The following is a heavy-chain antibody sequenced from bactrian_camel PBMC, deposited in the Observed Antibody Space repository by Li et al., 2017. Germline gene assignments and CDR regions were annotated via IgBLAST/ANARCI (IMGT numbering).Heavy chain of an antibody. J-gene: IGHJ4*01. V-gene: IGHV3S1*01. Sequence: HVQLVESGGGSVQAGGSLRLSCAAQYDTVSKVYIAWFRQAPGERREEREGVAAIYTGGGFPYYDDSVKGRFTISRDNAKNTLYLQMNSLTIEDTAVYYCAGEFWRTRGCGTQFNYWGQGTQVTVS. D-gene: IGHD1*01. CDR2: IYTGGGFP. CDR3: AGEFWRTRGCGTQFNY. CDR1: YDTVSKVY.